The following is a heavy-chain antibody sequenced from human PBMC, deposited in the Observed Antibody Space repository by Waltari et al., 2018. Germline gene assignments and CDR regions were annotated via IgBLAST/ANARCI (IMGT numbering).Heavy chain of an antibody. Sequence: EVQLLEPGGGLVQPGGSLRVSCAASRFTFRSYALCCLRQALGLGLEWVSSISGSGGSTYYSDSVKGRFTISRDNSKNTLYLQMNSLRAEDTDVYYCANDCGTSCYLDGMDVWGQGTTVTVSS. J-gene: IGHJ6*02. CDR1: RFTFRSYA. V-gene: IGHV3-23*01. CDR3: ANDCGTSCYLDGMDV. D-gene: IGHD2-2*01. CDR2: ISGSGGST.